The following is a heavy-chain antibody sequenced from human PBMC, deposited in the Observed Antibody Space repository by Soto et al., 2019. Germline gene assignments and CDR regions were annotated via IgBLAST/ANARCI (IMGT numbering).Heavy chain of an antibody. CDR2: INPNSGGT. CDR3: ARDYYDSSGPEWKYYYVMDV. CDR1: GYTFTGYY. D-gene: IGHD3-22*01. V-gene: IGHV1-2*04. Sequence: GASVKVSCKASGYTFTGYYMHWVRQAPGQGLEWMGWINPNSGGTNYAQKFQGWVTMTRDTSISTAYMELSRLRSDDTAVYYCARDYYDSSGPEWKYYYVMDVWGQGTTVTVSS. J-gene: IGHJ6*02.